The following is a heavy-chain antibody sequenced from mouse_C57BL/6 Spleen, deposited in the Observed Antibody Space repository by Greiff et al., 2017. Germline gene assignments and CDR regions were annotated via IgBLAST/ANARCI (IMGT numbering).Heavy chain of an antibody. CDR2: IYPRSGNT. Sequence: QVQLQQSGAELARPGASVKLSCKASGYTFTSYGISWVKQRTGQGLEWIGEIYPRSGNTYYNEKFKGKATLTADKSSSTAYMELRSLTSEDSAVYFCARSNDYDIGYFDVWGTGTTVTVSS. J-gene: IGHJ1*03. CDR3: ARSNDYDIGYFDV. V-gene: IGHV1-81*01. D-gene: IGHD2-4*01. CDR1: GYTFTSYG.